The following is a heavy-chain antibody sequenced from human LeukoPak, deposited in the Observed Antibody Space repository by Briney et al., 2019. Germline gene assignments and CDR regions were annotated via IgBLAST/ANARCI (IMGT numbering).Heavy chain of an antibody. J-gene: IGHJ6*02. CDR1: GFTFSSYS. D-gene: IGHD2-8*01. Sequence: GGSLRLSCAASGFTFSSYSMNWVRQAPGKGLEWVSPISSSSSYIYYADSVKGRFTISRDNAKNSLYLQMNSLRAEDTAVYYCARGRLGYCTNGVCYGYYYYYGMDVWGQGTTVTVSS. V-gene: IGHV3-21*01. CDR3: ARGRLGYCTNGVCYGYYYYYGMDV. CDR2: ISSSSSYI.